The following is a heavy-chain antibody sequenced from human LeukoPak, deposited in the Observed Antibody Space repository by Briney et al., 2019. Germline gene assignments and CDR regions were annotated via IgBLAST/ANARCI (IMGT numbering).Heavy chain of an antibody. Sequence: PSETLSLTCTVAAGSISSSSYSWGWIRQPPGKGLEWIGSIYYSGSTYFNPSLKSRVTISVDTSKNQFSLKMSSVTAADTAVYYCARRGLRYFDWLPNDNGYFQHWGQGTLVTVSS. V-gene: IGHV4-39*01. CDR2: IYYSGST. CDR3: ARRGLRYFDWLPNDNGYFQH. CDR1: AGSISSSSYS. D-gene: IGHD3-9*01. J-gene: IGHJ1*01.